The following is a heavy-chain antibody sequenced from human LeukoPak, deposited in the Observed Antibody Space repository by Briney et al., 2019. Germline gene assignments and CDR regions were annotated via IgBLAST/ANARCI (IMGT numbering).Heavy chain of an antibody. Sequence: PSETLSLTCTVSGGSISSGGYYWSWIRQPPGKGLEWIGYIYHSGSTNYNPSLKSRVTISVDTSKNQFSLKLSSVTAADTAVYYCARGGHPSNYWGQGTLVTVSS. CDR2: IYHSGST. CDR1: GGSISSGGYY. J-gene: IGHJ4*02. V-gene: IGHV4-61*08. CDR3: ARGGHPSNY.